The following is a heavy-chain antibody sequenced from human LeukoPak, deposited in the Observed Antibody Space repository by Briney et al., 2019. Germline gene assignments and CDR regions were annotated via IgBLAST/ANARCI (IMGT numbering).Heavy chain of an antibody. CDR1: GFTFNNYN. Sequence: PGGSLRLSCATSGFTFNNYNMNWVRQAPGRALEWVSSITSSGTYIFYADSVKGRFTISRDNAKNSLYLQMNSLRAEDTAVYYCARDRNGGYCSGGSCHDAFDIWGQGTMVTVSS. CDR3: ARDRNGGYCSGGSCHDAFDI. V-gene: IGHV3-21*01. CDR2: ITSSGTYI. D-gene: IGHD2-15*01. J-gene: IGHJ3*02.